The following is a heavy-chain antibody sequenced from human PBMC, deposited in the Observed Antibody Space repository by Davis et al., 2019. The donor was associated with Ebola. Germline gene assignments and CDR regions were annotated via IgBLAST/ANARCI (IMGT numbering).Heavy chain of an antibody. D-gene: IGHD1-26*01. CDR1: GCSISSYY. CDR3: ASFPSIEFHDY. CDR2: IYYSGRT. Sequence: MPGGSLRLSCTVSGCSISSYYWSWIRQPPGKGLEWIGYIYYSGRTNYNPSLKSRITISEDTSKNQLFLKLSSVTAADTAVYYCASFPSIEFHDYWSQGTLVTVSS. J-gene: IGHJ4*02. V-gene: IGHV4-59*01.